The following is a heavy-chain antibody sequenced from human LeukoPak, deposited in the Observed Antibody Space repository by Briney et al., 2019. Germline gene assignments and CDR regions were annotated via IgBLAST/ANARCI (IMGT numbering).Heavy chain of an antibody. CDR3: ASMGNKDTAMVRTVDY. Sequence: SETLSLTCTVSGGSISSYYWSWIRQPAGKGLEWIGRIYTSGSTNYNPSLKSRVTISVDTSKNQFSLKLSSVTGADTAVYYCASMGNKDTAMVRTVDYWGQGTLVTVSS. CDR2: IYTSGST. CDR1: GGSISSYY. J-gene: IGHJ4*02. D-gene: IGHD5-18*01. V-gene: IGHV4-4*07.